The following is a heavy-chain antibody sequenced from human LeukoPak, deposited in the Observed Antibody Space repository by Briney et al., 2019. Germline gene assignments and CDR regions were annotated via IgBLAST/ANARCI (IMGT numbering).Heavy chain of an antibody. Sequence: SETLSLTCTVSGGSISSSSYYWGWIRQPPGTGLEWIGSIYYSGSTYYNPSLKSRVTISVDTSKNQFSLKLSSVTAADTAVYYCARGPRYDFWSGYSPRKYFDYYYCYYMDVWGKGTTVTVSS. D-gene: IGHD3-3*01. CDR2: IYYSGST. CDR1: GGSISSSSYY. V-gene: IGHV4-39*07. CDR3: ARGPRYDFWSGYSPRKYFDYYYCYYMDV. J-gene: IGHJ6*03.